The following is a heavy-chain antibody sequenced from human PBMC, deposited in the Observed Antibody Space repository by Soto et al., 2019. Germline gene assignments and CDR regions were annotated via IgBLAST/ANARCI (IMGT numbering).Heavy chain of an antibody. V-gene: IGHV1-46*01. CDR2: INPSGGRT. CDR1: GYSFTTYY. CDR3: VRDNYYAGSGYPLDH. Sequence: QVQVVQSGAEVREPGASVKVSCQTSGYSFTTYYVHWVRRAPGQGLEWMAIINPSGGRTRSAQRFQGRLHITRDKSSKTVFMELSSLTSEDTAVYYCVRDNYYAGSGYPLDHWGQGTQVTVSS. J-gene: IGHJ4*02. D-gene: IGHD3-10*01.